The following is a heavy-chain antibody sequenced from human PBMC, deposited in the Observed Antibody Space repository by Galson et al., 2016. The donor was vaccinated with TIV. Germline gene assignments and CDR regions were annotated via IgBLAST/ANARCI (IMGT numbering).Heavy chain of an antibody. CDR1: GFTFGSYW. J-gene: IGHJ4*02. CDR3: ATSTMPNLGDY. D-gene: IGHD7-27*01. V-gene: IGHV3-7*03. CDR2: IKQGGSDK. Sequence: SLRLSCAASGFTFGSYWMSWVRQAPGKGLEWVANIKQGGSDKYYVDSVKGRFTISRDNSKNTVFLQINSLRVEDTAVYYCATSTMPNLGDYGGQGTLATVST.